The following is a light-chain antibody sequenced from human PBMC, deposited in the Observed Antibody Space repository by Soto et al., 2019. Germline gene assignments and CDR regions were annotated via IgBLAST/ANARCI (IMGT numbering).Light chain of an antibody. Sequence: EIVWTQSPGTLSLSPGERDTLSCRASQSVSSRYLAWYQQKHGQAPRLLIYGASSRAAGIPDRFSGSGSGTDFTLSISRLEPGYFAVYYCQQYDSSPLYTFGQGTNLEIK. CDR1: QSVSSRY. CDR3: QQYDSSPLYT. V-gene: IGKV3-20*01. CDR2: GAS. J-gene: IGKJ2*01.